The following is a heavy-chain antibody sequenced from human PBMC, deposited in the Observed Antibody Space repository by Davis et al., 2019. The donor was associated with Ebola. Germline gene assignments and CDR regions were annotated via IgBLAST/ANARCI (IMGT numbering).Heavy chain of an antibody. V-gene: IGHV4-30-2*03. CDR2: YYYTGTS. J-gene: IGHJ4*02. Sequence: MPSETLSLTCAVSGAFVGSGGYSWIWLRQPPGKGLEWIGYYYYTGTSYYNPSLKSRVTISVDTSKNQFSLKLSSVTAADTAVYYCARHPIEYYYDSSGYYSVGAYFDYWGQGTLVTVSS. D-gene: IGHD3-22*01. CDR1: GAFVGSGGYS. CDR3: ARHPIEYYYDSSGYYSVGAYFDY.